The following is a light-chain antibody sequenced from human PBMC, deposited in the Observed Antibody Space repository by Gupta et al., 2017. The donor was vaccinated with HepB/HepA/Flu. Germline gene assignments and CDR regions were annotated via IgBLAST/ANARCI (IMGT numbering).Light chain of an antibody. J-gene: IGKJ5*01. CDR2: GAS. CDR3: QQHKNCPPVT. CDR1: QSVSSN. Sequence: ELVMTQSPATLSVSPGERATLSCRASQSVSSNLAWYQQKPGQAPRLLIYGASTRDTGIPARFSGSGYGKELTLTISSRQSEDFAGYYCQQHKNCPPVTFGQGTQVEIK. V-gene: IGKV3-15*01.